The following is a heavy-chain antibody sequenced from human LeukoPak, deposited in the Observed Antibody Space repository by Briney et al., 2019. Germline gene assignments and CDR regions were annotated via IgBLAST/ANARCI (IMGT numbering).Heavy chain of an antibody. CDR3: ARVGGSGWYPHYFDY. CDR1: GGSVSSGSYY. J-gene: IGHJ4*02. V-gene: IGHV4-61*01. CDR2: IYYSGST. Sequence: PSETLSLTCTVSGGSVSSGSYYCSWIRQPPGKGLEWIGYIYYSGSTNYNPSLKSRVTISVDTSKNQFSLKLSSVTAADTAVYYCARVGGSGWYPHYFDYWGQGTLVTVSS. D-gene: IGHD6-19*01.